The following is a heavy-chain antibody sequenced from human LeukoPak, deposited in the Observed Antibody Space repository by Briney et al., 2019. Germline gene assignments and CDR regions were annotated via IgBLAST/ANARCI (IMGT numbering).Heavy chain of an antibody. CDR2: IYPGYSDA. J-gene: IGHJ4*02. CDR1: GYKLTNNW. Sequence: KYGESLKISCKISGYKLTNNWIGWVRQVPGKGLEWMGLIYPGYSDAKYSPSFQGQVTISADKSISTAYLQWSSLKASDTAMYYCATGDYDNIFDYWGQGTLVTVSS. D-gene: IGHD3-16*01. V-gene: IGHV5-51*01. CDR3: ATGDYDNIFDY.